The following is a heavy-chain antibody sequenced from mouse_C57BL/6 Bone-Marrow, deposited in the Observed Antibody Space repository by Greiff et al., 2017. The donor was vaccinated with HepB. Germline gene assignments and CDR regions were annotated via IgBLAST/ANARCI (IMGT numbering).Heavy chain of an antibody. J-gene: IGHJ4*01. D-gene: IGHD2-1*01. CDR1: GYTFTSYG. CDR3: AREEGYYGKGGYYAMDY. V-gene: IGHV1-81*01. CDR2: IYPRSGNT. Sequence: QVQLKESGAELARPGASVKLSCKASGYTFTSYGISWVKQRTGQGLEWIGEIYPRSGNTYYNEKFKGKATLTADKSSSTAYMELRSLTSEDSAVYFCAREEGYYGKGGYYAMDYWGQGTSVTVSS.